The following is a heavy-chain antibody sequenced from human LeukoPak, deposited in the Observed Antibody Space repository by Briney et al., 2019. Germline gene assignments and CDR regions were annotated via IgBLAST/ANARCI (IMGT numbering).Heavy chain of an antibody. CDR3: ARLRSDSSGYYGGDFDY. CDR1: GYSFTSHW. Sequence: GESLQISCQGSGYSFTSHWIAWVRQMPGKGLEWMGIIYPGDSDTRYSPSFQGQVTISADKSISTAYLQWSSLKASDTAMYYCARLRSDSSGYYGGDFDYWGQGTLVTVSS. J-gene: IGHJ4*02. V-gene: IGHV5-51*01. D-gene: IGHD3-22*01. CDR2: IYPGDSDT.